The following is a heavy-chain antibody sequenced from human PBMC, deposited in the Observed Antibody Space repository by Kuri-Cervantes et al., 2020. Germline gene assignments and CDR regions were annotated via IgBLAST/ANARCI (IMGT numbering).Heavy chain of an antibody. CDR3: ARGTSIAVAGIPGAFDY. V-gene: IGHV3-9*01. Sequence: GGSLRLSCADSGFTFDDYAMHWVRQAPGKGLEWVSGISWNSGSIGYADSVKGRFTISRDNSKNTLYLQMNSLRAEDTAVYYCARGTSIAVAGIPGAFDYWGQGTLVTVSS. J-gene: IGHJ4*02. CDR1: GFTFDDYA. D-gene: IGHD6-19*01. CDR2: ISWNSGSI.